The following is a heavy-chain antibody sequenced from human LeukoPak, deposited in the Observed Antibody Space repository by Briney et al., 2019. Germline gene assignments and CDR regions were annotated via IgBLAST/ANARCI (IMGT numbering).Heavy chain of an antibody. V-gene: IGHV3-11*06. D-gene: IGHD6-13*01. CDR1: GFTFSDYY. CDR3: ARTIAVAGDY. J-gene: IGHJ4*02. Sequence: PGGSLRLSCAASGFTFSDYYMSWIRQTPGKGLEWVSYISDSSGYKNYADSLKGRFTISRDNAKNSVYLQMNSLRAEDTAVYYCARTIAVAGDYWGQGTLVTISS. CDR2: ISDSSGYK.